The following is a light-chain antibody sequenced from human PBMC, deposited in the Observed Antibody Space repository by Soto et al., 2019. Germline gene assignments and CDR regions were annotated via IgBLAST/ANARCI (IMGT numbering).Light chain of an antibody. V-gene: IGKV3-11*01. CDR1: QRVSRH. CDR2: DAS. Sequence: EIVLTQSPATLSLSPGERATLSCRASQRVSRHLAWYQQKPGQAPRLLIYDASTRATGIPARFSGSGSGTDFTLTISSLEPEDFAVYYWQQRTNWPITFGQGTRLEIK. CDR3: QQRTNWPIT. J-gene: IGKJ5*01.